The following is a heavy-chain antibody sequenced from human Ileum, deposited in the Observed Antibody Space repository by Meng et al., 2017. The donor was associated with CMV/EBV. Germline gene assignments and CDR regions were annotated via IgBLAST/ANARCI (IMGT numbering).Heavy chain of an antibody. D-gene: IGHD3-3*01. Sequence: SETLSLTCTVSGGSINSGDYYWSWIRQPPGQGLEWIVYSYYTGSTYYSPSLKSRVAISLDTSKTQFSLKLNSVTAADTAVYYCARDGPVFGVVNLWGQGALVTVSS. V-gene: IGHV4-30-4*08. CDR3: ARDGPVFGVVNL. J-gene: IGHJ4*02. CDR2: SYYTGST. CDR1: GGSINSGDYY.